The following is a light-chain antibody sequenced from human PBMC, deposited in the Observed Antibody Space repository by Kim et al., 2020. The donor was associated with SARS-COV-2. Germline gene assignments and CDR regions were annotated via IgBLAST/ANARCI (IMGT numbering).Light chain of an antibody. CDR3: QAWDSSSYV. Sequence: SYELTQPPSVSVSPGQTAIISCSGDKLGDKYASWYQQKPGQSPVLVIYQDTKRPSGVPDRFSGSNSGNTATLTITGTQAMDEADYYCQAWDSSSYVFGPGTKVTVL. CDR1: KLGDKY. V-gene: IGLV3-1*01. CDR2: QDT. J-gene: IGLJ1*01.